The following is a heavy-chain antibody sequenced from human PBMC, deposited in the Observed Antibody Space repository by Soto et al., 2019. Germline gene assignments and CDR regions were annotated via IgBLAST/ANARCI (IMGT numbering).Heavy chain of an antibody. CDR3: AKFFSHGYYRPYMEV. D-gene: IGHD5-18*01. J-gene: IGHJ6*02. V-gene: IGHV3-23*01. CDR1: GFTFSSYA. CDR2: ISGSGGST. Sequence: PGGSLRLSCAASGFTFSSYAMSWVRQAPGKGLEWVSAISGSGGSTYYADSVKGRFTISRDNSKNTLYLQMNSLRAEDTAVYYCAKFFSHGYYRPYMEVWGQGTTVTVSS.